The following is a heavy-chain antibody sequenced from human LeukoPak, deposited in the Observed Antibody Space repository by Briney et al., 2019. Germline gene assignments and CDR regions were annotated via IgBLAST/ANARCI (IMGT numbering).Heavy chain of an antibody. CDR2: ISSSGSTI. CDR1: GFTFSSYE. CDR3: ARVSSDRTYSSGWYTRGYFDY. D-gene: IGHD6-19*01. J-gene: IGHJ4*02. Sequence: QPGGSLRLSCAASGFTFSSYEMNWVRQAPGKGLEWVSYISSSGSTIYYADSVKGRFTISRDNAKNSLYLQMNSLRAEDTAVYYCARVSSDRTYSSGWYTRGYFDYWGQGTLVTVSS. V-gene: IGHV3-48*03.